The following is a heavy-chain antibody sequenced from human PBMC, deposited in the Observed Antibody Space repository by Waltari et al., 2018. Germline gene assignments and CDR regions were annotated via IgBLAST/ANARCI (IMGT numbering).Heavy chain of an antibody. CDR3: AKALYSSGWYEGVDY. D-gene: IGHD6-19*01. CDR1: GFTFSTYG. J-gene: IGHJ4*02. V-gene: IGHV3-30*02. Sequence: QVQQVESGGGVVQPGGSLRLSCAASGFTFSTYGMHWVRQAPGKGLEWVAFIRYDGSNKYYGDSVKGRFTISRDNSKNTLYLQMNSLRAEDTAVYYCAKALYSSGWYEGVDYWGQGTLVTVSS. CDR2: IRYDGSNK.